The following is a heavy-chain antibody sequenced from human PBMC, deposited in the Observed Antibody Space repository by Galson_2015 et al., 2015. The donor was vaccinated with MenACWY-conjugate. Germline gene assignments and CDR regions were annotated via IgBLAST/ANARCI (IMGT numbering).Heavy chain of an antibody. J-gene: IGHJ4*02. CDR2: ISASGGIT. CDR1: GFMFSTYS. V-gene: IGHV3-23*01. D-gene: IGHD5-18*01. CDR3: AKDLWARESSYGPFEY. Sequence: SLRLSCAASGFMFSTYSMSWVRQAPGKGLEWVSTISASGGITNYADSVKGRFTISRGNYDKTLYLQMNNLRAEDTAVYYCAKDLWARESSYGPFEYWGQGTLVTFSS.